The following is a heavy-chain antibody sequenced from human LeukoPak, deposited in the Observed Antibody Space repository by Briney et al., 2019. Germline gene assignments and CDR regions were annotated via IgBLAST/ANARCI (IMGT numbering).Heavy chain of an antibody. V-gene: IGHV4-39*01. Sequence: SSETLSLTCTVSGGSISGSTYYWGWIRQPPGKGLECIGSVYYSGTAYYNPSLKSRGTISVDTSTNQFSLKLSSVTAADTAVYYCAKHEGCSTTSCTGDWFDPWGQGILVTVSS. CDR1: GGSISGSTYY. D-gene: IGHD2-2*01. CDR2: VYYSGTA. CDR3: AKHEGCSTTSCTGDWFDP. J-gene: IGHJ5*02.